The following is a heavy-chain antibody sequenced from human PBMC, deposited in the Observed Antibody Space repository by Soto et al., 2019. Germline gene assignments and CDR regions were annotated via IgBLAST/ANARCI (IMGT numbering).Heavy chain of an antibody. D-gene: IGHD3-22*01. Sequence: PGGSLRLSCAASGFTFSSYAMSWVRQAPGKGLEWVSAISGSGGSTYYADSVKGRFTISRDNSKNTLYLQMNSLRAEDTAVSYCAKTYYYDSSGYYPYFDYWGQGTLVTVSS. CDR1: GFTFSSYA. J-gene: IGHJ4*02. V-gene: IGHV3-23*01. CDR2: ISGSGGST. CDR3: AKTYYYDSSGYYPYFDY.